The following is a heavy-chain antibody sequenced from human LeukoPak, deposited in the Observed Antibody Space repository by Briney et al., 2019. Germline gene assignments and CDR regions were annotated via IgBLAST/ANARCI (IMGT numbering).Heavy chain of an antibody. CDR3: ARRMDQITMVRGVNFDY. J-gene: IGHJ4*02. CDR2: IYYSGST. CDR1: GGSISSYY. V-gene: IGHV4-59*08. Sequence: SETLSLTCTVSGGSISSYYWSWIRQPPGKGLEWIGYIYYSGSTNYNPSLKSRVTISVDTSKNQFSLKLSSVTAADTAVYYCARRMDQITMVRGVNFDYWGQGTLVTVSS. D-gene: IGHD3-10*01.